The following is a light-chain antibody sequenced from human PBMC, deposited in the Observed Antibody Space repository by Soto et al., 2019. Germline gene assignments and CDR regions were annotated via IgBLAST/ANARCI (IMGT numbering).Light chain of an antibody. Sequence: EVLMTQSPATLSTSPGEGATLSCRASQGVGRSVAWYQQTPGQSPRLLIYSASTRASGVPARFSGSGSGTEFTLTISSLQSEDFALYSCQQYYYWPLTFGGGTKVEI. J-gene: IGKJ4*01. CDR2: SAS. CDR3: QQYYYWPLT. CDR1: QGVGRS. V-gene: IGKV3-15*01.